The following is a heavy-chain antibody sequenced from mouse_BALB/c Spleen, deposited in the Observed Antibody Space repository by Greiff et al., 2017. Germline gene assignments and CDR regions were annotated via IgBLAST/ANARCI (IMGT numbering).Heavy chain of an antibody. CDR2: IYPSDSYT. CDR3: TRLLRLDYAMDY. CDR1: GYTFTSYW. Sequence: QVQLKQPGAELVRPGASVKLSCKASGYTFTSYWINWVKQRPGQGLEWIGNIYPSDSYTNYNQKFKDKATLTVDKSSSTAYMQLSSPTSEDSAVYYCTRLLRLDYAMDYWGQGTSVTVSS. V-gene: IGHV1-69*02. D-gene: IGHD1-2*01. J-gene: IGHJ4*01.